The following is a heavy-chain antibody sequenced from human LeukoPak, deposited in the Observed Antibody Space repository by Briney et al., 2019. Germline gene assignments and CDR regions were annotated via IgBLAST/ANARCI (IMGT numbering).Heavy chain of an antibody. V-gene: IGHV3-66*02. CDR2: IYSGGST. CDR3: AKCSGHDFHNFDY. CDR1: GFTVSSNY. D-gene: IGHD5-12*01. Sequence: GGSLRLSCAASGFTVSSNYMSWVRQAPGKGLEWVSVIYSGGSTYYADSVKGRFTISRDNSKNTLYLQMNSLRAEDTAVYYCAKCSGHDFHNFDYWAKGTLVPVS. J-gene: IGHJ4*02.